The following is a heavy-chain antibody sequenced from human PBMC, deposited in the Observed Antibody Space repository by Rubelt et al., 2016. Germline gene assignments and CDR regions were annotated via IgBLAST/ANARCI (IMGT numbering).Heavy chain of an antibody. D-gene: IGHD3-10*01. Sequence: HWVRQAPGKGLEWVSCINNDGTTTSYAASVKGRFTISRDNAKNTLYLQMNSLRAEDTAVYYCARALGSGSSDYWGQGTLVTVSS. V-gene: IGHV3-74*01. J-gene: IGHJ4*02. CDR3: ARALGSGSSDY. CDR2: INNDGTTT.